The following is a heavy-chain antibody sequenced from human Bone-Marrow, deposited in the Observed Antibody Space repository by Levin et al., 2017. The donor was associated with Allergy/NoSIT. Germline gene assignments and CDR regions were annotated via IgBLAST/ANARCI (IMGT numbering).Heavy chain of an antibody. CDR1: GGSISSYY. CDR3: VRDQQMGRLDP. CDR2: VYYTGTT. Sequence: GSLRLSCTVSGGSISSYYWSWIRQFPGRGLEWIGYVYYTGTTKYNDSLKGRLTISLDTSKNQFSLKLNSVTAADTAIYYCVRDQQMGRLDPWGQGTLVTVSS. J-gene: IGHJ5*02. V-gene: IGHV4-59*01. D-gene: IGHD6-13*01.